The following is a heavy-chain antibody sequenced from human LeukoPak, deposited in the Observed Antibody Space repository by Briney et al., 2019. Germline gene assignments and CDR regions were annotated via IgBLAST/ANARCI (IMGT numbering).Heavy chain of an antibody. V-gene: IGHV4-4*07. CDR2: VYGSGST. CDR3: VKEYCGTTICYPSGGWYDP. Sequence: SETLSLACTVSGDSTSNSYWTWIRQPAGKRLEYIGRVYGSGSTNYNPSLKSRVTMSIDTSKNQFSLKLTSVTAADTAVYYCVKEYCGTTICYPSGGWYDPWGQGTLVTVSS. D-gene: IGHD2-2*01. CDR1: GDSTSNSY. J-gene: IGHJ5*02.